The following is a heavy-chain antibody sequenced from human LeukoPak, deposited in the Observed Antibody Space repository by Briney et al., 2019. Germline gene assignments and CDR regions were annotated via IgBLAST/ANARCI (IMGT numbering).Heavy chain of an antibody. V-gene: IGHV3-7*05. CDR3: ATHFTNFWSGYYPSY. CDR1: GFTFSTYW. Sequence: PGGSLRLSCAASGFTFSTYWMSWVRQAPGKGLEWVANIKQDGSEKYYVDSVKGRFTISRDNAKNSLYLQMNSLRAEDTAVYYCATHFTNFWSGYYPSYWGQGTLVTVSS. D-gene: IGHD3-3*01. J-gene: IGHJ4*02. CDR2: IKQDGSEK.